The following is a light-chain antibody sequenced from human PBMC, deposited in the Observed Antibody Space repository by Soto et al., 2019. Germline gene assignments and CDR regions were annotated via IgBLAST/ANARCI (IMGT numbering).Light chain of an antibody. CDR3: HQYNNWPPYT. J-gene: IGKJ2*01. V-gene: IGKV3-15*01. CDR2: GAS. CDR1: QRISSN. Sequence: EIVMTQSPATLSVSPGDIATLSCRASQRISSNLAWYQQKPGQAPRLLIYGASTRATGIPARFRGSGSETEFTLTISSLQSEDFALHYCHQYNNWPPYTFGMGTRLEIK.